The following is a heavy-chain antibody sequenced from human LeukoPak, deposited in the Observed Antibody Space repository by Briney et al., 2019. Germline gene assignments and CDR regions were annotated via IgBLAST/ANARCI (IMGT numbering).Heavy chain of an antibody. D-gene: IGHD5-18*01. J-gene: IGHJ4*02. V-gene: IGHV4-34*01. CDR2: IYYSGST. Sequence: PSETLSLTCAVYGGSFSGYYWSWIRQPPGKGLEWIGSIYYSGSTYYNPSLKSRVTISVDTSKNQFSLKLSSVTAADTAVYYCARDSQYSYGYGIDYWGQGTLVTVSS. CDR1: GGSFSGYY. CDR3: ARDSQYSYGYGIDY.